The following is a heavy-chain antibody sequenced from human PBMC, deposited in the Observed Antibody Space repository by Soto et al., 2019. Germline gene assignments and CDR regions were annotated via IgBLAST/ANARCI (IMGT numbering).Heavy chain of an antibody. Sequence: SETLSLTCTVSGGSISSYYWSWIRQPPGKGLEWIGYIYYSGSTNYNPSLKSRVTISVDTSKNQFSLKLSSVTAADTAVYYCARDGPYYDFWSGPDAFDIWGQGTMVTVSS. CDR3: ARDGPYYDFWSGPDAFDI. V-gene: IGHV4-59*01. CDR2: IYYSGST. J-gene: IGHJ3*02. D-gene: IGHD3-3*01. CDR1: GGSISSYY.